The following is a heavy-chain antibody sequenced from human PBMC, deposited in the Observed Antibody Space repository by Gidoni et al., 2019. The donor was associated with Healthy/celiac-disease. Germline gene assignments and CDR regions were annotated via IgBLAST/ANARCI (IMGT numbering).Heavy chain of an antibody. Sequence: QVQLQESGPGLVKPSETLSLTCAVSGYSISSGYYWGWIRQPPGKGLEWIGSIYHSGSTYYNPSIKSRVTISVDTSKNQFSLKLSSVTAADTAVYYCARVTDLVPTVTTSLAPYYFDYWGQGTLVTVSS. CDR1: GYSISSGYY. J-gene: IGHJ4*02. V-gene: IGHV4-38-2*01. CDR3: ARVTDLVPTVTTSLAPYYFDY. CDR2: IYHSGST. D-gene: IGHD4-4*01.